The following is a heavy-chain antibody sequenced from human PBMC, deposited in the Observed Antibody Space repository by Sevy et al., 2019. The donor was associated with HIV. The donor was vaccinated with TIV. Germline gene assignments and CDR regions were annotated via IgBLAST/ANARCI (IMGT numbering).Heavy chain of an antibody. V-gene: IGHV3-23*01. J-gene: IGHJ4*02. CDR2: LSFGCGKM. D-gene: IGHD2-8*01. CDR1: GFAFYDYS. CDR3: AREGCTRPHDY. Sequence: LSLTCAASGFAFYDYSMSWIRQAPGKGLEWVATLSFGCGKMNYADSVKGRFTISRDNSKNSFYLQMDNLRVEDTALYYCAREGCTRPHDYWGQGTRVTVSS.